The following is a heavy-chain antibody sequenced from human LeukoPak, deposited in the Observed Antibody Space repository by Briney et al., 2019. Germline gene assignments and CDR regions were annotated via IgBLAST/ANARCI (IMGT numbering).Heavy chain of an antibody. CDR3: ARGQWSYHDILTPYFDY. CDR1: GYTFTGYY. J-gene: IGHJ4*02. Sequence: RASVKVSCKASGYTFTGYYMHWVRQAPGQGLEWMGWINPNSGGTNYAQKLQGRVTMTTDTSTSTAYMELRSLRSEDTAVYYCARGQWSYHDILTPYFDYWGQGTLVTVSS. D-gene: IGHD3-9*01. CDR2: INPNSGGT. V-gene: IGHV1-2*02.